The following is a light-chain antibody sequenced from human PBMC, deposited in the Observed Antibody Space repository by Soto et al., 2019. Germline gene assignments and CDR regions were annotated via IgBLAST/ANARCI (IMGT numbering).Light chain of an antibody. CDR2: KAS. CDR3: HQYHNFPRT. V-gene: IGKV1-5*03. J-gene: IGKJ1*01. CDR1: QSINGW. Sequence: DIQLTQSPSTLSASVGDRVTITCRASQSINGWLAWYQQKPGQAPNLLIYKASTLESGVPSRFSGSGSGTEFTLNVSSLQPDDFATYYCHQYHNFPRTSGQGTKVEI.